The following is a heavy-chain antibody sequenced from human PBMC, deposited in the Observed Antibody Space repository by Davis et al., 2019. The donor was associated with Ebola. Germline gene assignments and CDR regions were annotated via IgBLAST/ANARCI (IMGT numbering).Heavy chain of an antibody. Sequence: PSETLSLTCAVYGGSFSGYYWSWVRQAPGKGLEWVSVIYSGGSTYYADSVKGRFTISRDNSKNTLYLQMNSLRAEDTAVYYCARVSSHGDPDYWGQGTLVTVSS. V-gene: IGHV3-53*01. CDR1: GGSFSGYY. CDR3: ARVSSHGDPDY. J-gene: IGHJ4*02. D-gene: IGHD4-17*01. CDR2: IYSGGST.